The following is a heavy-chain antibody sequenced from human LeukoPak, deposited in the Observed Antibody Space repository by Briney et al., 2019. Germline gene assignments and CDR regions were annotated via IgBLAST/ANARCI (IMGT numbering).Heavy chain of an antibody. CDR3: AKDERNWNYNLASQTYD. D-gene: IGHD1-7*01. J-gene: IGHJ4*02. Sequence: SETLSLTCTVSGGSISSYYWSWIRQPPGKGLEWIGYIYYSGSTNYNPSLKSRVTISVDTSKNQFSLKLSSVTAADTAVYYCAKDERNWNYNLASQTYDWGQGTLVTVSS. CDR2: IYYSGST. V-gene: IGHV4-59*12. CDR1: GGSISSYY.